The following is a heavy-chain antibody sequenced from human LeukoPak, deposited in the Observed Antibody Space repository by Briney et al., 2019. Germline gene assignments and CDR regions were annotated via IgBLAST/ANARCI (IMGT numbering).Heavy chain of an antibody. CDR3: ARSLPSGYYFFDY. V-gene: IGHV1-69*01. Sequence: SVKVSCKASGGTFSSYAISWVRQAPGQGLEWMGGIIPIFGTANYAQKFQGRVTITADESTSTAYMELSSLGSEDTAVYYCARSLPSGYYFFDYWGQGTLVTVSS. CDR1: GGTFSSYA. D-gene: IGHD3-22*01. J-gene: IGHJ4*02. CDR2: IIPIFGTA.